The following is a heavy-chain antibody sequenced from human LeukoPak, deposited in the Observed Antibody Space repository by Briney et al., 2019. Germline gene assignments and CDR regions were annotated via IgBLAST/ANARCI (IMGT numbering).Heavy chain of an antibody. Sequence: ASVKVSCKASGYTFTGYYMHWVRQAPGQGLEWMGWINPNSGGTNYAQKFQGRVTMTRDTSISTAYMELSRLRSDDTAVYYCARDWRQWLTRGWFDPWGQGTLVTVSS. CDR3: ARDWRQWLTRGWFDP. D-gene: IGHD6-19*01. CDR2: INPNSGGT. CDR1: GYTFTGYY. J-gene: IGHJ5*02. V-gene: IGHV1-2*02.